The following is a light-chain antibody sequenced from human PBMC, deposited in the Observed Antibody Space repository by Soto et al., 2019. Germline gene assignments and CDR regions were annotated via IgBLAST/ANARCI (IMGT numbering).Light chain of an antibody. CDR2: GAS. J-gene: IGKJ5*01. CDR3: QQYSPPIT. CDR1: QSVSSSY. Sequence: EIVLTQSPGTLSLSPGERATLSCRASQSVSSSYLAWYQQKPGQAPRLLIYGASSRATGIPDRFSGSGSGTDFTLTISRLEPEDFAVYYCQQYSPPITFGQGTRLEIK. V-gene: IGKV3-20*01.